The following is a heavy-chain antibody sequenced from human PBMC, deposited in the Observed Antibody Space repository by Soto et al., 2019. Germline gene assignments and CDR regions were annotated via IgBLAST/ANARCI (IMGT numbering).Heavy chain of an antibody. CDR3: ADWSRSNWVDY. Sequence: EVQLVESGGGLVQPGGSLRLSCEGSGFIFSSHWMGWVRQSPVRGLEWVANIKYDDSETPYMDFAKGRFTISRDNAKNTLYLQMTSLRVEDTAVYYWADWSRSNWVDYWGQGTLVTVSS. V-gene: IGHV3-7*05. J-gene: IGHJ4*02. CDR2: IKYDDSET. D-gene: IGHD6-13*01. CDR1: GFIFSSHW.